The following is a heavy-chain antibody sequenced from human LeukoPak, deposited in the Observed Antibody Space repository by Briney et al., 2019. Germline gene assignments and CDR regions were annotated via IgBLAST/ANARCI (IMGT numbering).Heavy chain of an antibody. Sequence: ASVKVSCKAYGGTFSSYAISWVRQAPGQGLEWMGGIIPIFGTANYAQKFQGRVTITADESTSTAYMELSSLRSEDTAVYYCARGLLWFGDVWGKGTTVTVSS. CDR1: GGTFSSYA. J-gene: IGHJ6*04. D-gene: IGHD3-10*01. CDR2: IIPIFGTA. V-gene: IGHV1-69*01. CDR3: ARGLLWFGDV.